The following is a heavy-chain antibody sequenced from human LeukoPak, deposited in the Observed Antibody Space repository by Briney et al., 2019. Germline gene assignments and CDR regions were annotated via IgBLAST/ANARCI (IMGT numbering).Heavy chain of an antibody. CDR3: ASMGLVVVPAASQNWFDP. CDR2: ISYDGTDK. D-gene: IGHD2-2*01. J-gene: IGHJ5*02. CDR1: GFTFSSYA. V-gene: IGHV3-30-3*01. Sequence: PGRSLRLSCAASGFTFSSYAMHWVRQAPGKGLEWVAFISYDGTDKYYADSVKGRFTISRDNSKNTLYLQMNSLRAEDTAVYYCASMGLVVVPAASQNWFDPWGQGTLVTVSS.